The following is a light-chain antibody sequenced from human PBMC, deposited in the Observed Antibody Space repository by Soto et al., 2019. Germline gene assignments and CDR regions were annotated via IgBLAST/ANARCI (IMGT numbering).Light chain of an antibody. CDR1: TSNIGSNY. J-gene: IGLJ1*01. V-gene: IGLV1-47*01. CDR3: ATGDDSMNGFYV. CDR2: RNN. Sequence: QSVLTQPPSASGTPGQGFTISCSGSTSNIGSNYVYWYQQLPGTAPKLLIYRNNQRPSGVPDRFSGSKSGTSASLPSSGLRSDDEADDFCATGDDSMNGFYVFGTGTKVTVL.